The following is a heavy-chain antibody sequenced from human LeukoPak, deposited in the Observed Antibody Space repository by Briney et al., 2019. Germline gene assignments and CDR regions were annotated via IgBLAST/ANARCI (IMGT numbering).Heavy chain of an antibody. D-gene: IGHD1-26*01. CDR2: ISSSSSYI. Sequence: GGSLRLSCAASGFTFSSYSMNWVRQAPGKGLEWVSYISSSSSYIYYADSVKGRFTISRDNAKNSLYLQMNSLRAEDTAVYYCARDPGSYLDYWGQGTLVTVSS. CDR1: GFTFSSYS. V-gene: IGHV3-21*01. J-gene: IGHJ4*02. CDR3: ARDPGSYLDY.